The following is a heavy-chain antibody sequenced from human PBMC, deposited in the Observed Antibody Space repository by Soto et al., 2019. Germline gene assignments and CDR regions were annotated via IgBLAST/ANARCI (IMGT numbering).Heavy chain of an antibody. CDR1: GFTFSSYA. CDR2: ISYDGSNK. CDR3: ARVPLWYSSSWTQYYFDY. J-gene: IGHJ4*02. V-gene: IGHV3-30-3*01. Sequence: GGSLRLSCAASGFTFSSYAMHWVRQAPGKGLEWVAVISYDGSNKYNADSVKGRFTISRDNSKNTLYLQMNSLRAEDTAVYYCARVPLWYSSSWTQYYFDYWGQGTLVTVSS. D-gene: IGHD6-13*01.